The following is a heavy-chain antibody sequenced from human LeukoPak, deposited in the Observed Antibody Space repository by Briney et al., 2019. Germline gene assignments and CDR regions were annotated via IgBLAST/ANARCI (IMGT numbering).Heavy chain of an antibody. V-gene: IGHV3-11*05. J-gene: IGHJ4*02. CDR1: GFTFSDYD. CDR3: ARGYSYGSY. Sequence: GGSLRLSCAASGFTFSDYDMSWIRQAPGKGLEWVSYISSSSSYTKYADSVKGRFTISRDNAKNSLYLQMNSLRAEDTAVYYCARGYSYGSYWGQATMVTVSS. CDR2: ISSSSSYT. D-gene: IGHD5-18*01.